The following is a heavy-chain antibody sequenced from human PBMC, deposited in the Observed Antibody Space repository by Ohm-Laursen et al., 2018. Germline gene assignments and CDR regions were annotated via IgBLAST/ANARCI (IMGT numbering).Heavy chain of an antibody. CDR2: IGFSSSYI. CDR1: GFTFSSYS. V-gene: IGHV3-21*01. Sequence: GSLRLSCAASGFTFSSYSLNWVRQAPGKGLEWVSSIGFSSSYIYYADSVKGRFTISRDNAKNSLYLQMNSLRAEDTAVYYCAKDHFPGYDFWSGYSGRDYYYYGMDVWGQGTTVTVSS. CDR3: AKDHFPGYDFWSGYSGRDYYYYGMDV. D-gene: IGHD3-3*01. J-gene: IGHJ6*02.